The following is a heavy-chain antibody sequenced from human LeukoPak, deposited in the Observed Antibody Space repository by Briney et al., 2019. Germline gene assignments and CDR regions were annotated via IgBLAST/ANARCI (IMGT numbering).Heavy chain of an antibody. Sequence: ASVKVSCKASGYTFTSYDINWVRQATGQGLEWMGWMNPNSGNTGYAQKFQGRVTMTRDTSISTAYMELSRLRSDDTAVYYCARERVVTVDYWGQGTLVTVSS. V-gene: IGHV1-8*01. J-gene: IGHJ4*02. D-gene: IGHD3-22*01. CDR1: GYTFTSYD. CDR3: ARERVVTVDY. CDR2: MNPNSGNT.